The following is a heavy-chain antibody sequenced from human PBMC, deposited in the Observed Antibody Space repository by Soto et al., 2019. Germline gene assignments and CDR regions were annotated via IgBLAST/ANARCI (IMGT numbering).Heavy chain of an antibody. J-gene: IGHJ6*02. V-gene: IGHV1-58*02. CDR3: AGGFDWLLSPYYYYGMDV. CDR2: IVVGSGNT. Sequence: ASLKVSCKASGFTFTSSAMQWVRQARGQRLEWIGWIVVGSGNTNYAQKFQERVTITRDMSTSTAYMELSSLRSEDTAVYYCAGGFDWLLSPYYYYGMDVWGQGTTVTASS. D-gene: IGHD3-9*01. CDR1: GFTFTSSA.